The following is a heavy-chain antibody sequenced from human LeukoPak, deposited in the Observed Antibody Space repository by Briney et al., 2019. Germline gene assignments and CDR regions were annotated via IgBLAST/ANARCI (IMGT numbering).Heavy chain of an antibody. Sequence: GGSLRLSCAASGFTFSSYGMHWVRQAPGKGLEWVAVISYDGTNKYYADSVKGRFIISRDNSKNSLYLQMNSLRAEDTALYYCAKDDSSSMVRGVVLDYWGQGTLVTVSS. CDR2: ISYDGTNK. CDR1: GFTFSSYG. CDR3: AKDDSSSMVRGVVLDY. V-gene: IGHV3-30*18. J-gene: IGHJ4*02. D-gene: IGHD3-10*01.